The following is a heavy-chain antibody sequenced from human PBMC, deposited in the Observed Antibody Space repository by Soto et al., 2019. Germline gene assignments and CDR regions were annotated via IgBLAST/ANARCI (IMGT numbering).Heavy chain of an antibody. D-gene: IGHD4-17*01. CDR1: GGTFSSYA. Sequence: QVQLVQSGAEVKKPGSSVNGSCKASGGTFSSYAIIRVRQAPGQGLEWMGGIIPIFGTANYAQKFQGRVTITADESTSTAYMELSSLRSEDTAVYYCARDHPYGGNSFDYWGKGTLVTVSS. V-gene: IGHV1-69*01. CDR2: IIPIFGTA. J-gene: IGHJ4*02. CDR3: ARDHPYGGNSFDY.